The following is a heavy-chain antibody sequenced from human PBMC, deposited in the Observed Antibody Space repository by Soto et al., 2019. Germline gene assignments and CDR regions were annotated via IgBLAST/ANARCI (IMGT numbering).Heavy chain of an antibody. CDR2: IKREIDGVAT. J-gene: IGHJ4*02. CDR3: ATDVHSEWFPRSYDY. CDR1: GFRFSDAW. V-gene: IGHV3-15*01. D-gene: IGHD3-3*01. Sequence: EERLVESGGGLVKPGGSVRLSCAVSGFRFSDAWMTWVRQAPGKGLEWVGRIKREIDGVATDYAAPVKGRFTISRDDSKSTVYLLMNSLKTEDTAVYFCATDVHSEWFPRSYDYWGQGTLVTVSS.